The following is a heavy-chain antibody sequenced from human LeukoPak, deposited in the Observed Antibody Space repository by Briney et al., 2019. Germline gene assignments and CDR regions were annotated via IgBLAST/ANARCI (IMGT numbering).Heavy chain of an antibody. CDR3: ARGSPYLSSFRGPFFDY. CDR2: IKQDGSEK. CDR1: GFTFSSYW. D-gene: IGHD2-2*02. J-gene: IGHJ4*02. V-gene: IGHV3-7*01. Sequence: GGSLRLSCAASGFTFSSYWMSWVRQAPGKGLEWVANIKQDGSEKYYVDSVKGRFTIYRDNAKNSLYLQMNNLRAEDTAVYYCARGSPYLSSFRGPFFDYWGQGTLVTVSS.